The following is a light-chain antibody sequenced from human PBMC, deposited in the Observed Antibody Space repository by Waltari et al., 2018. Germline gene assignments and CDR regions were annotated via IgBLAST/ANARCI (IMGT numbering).Light chain of an antibody. CDR2: DKN. J-gene: IGLJ3*02. CDR1: SSNIGNNY. Sequence: QSVFTQPPSVSAAPGQKVPISCSGSSSNIGNNYVSCYQQLPGTAPKCSYYDKNKRPSGIPGRFSGAKSGTSASLGSTGRQAGDEDDYYCGTWERSLGDGVFGGGTKLTVL. CDR3: GTWERSLGDGV. V-gene: IGLV1-51*01.